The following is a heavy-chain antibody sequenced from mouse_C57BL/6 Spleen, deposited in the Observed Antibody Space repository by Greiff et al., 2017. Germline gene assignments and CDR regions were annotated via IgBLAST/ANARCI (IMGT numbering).Heavy chain of an antibody. CDR2: IYPRDGST. D-gene: IGHD1-1*01. V-gene: IGHV1-78*01. CDR3: ARSSVVGYFDV. Sequence: QVQLKEPDAELVKPGASVKISCKVSGYSFTAHTIHWMKQRPEQGLEWIGDIYPRDGSTKYNEKYKGKATLTADKSSSTAYMQLNSLTSEDSAVYFCARSSVVGYFDVWGTGTTVTVSS. CDR1: GYSFTAHT. J-gene: IGHJ1*03.